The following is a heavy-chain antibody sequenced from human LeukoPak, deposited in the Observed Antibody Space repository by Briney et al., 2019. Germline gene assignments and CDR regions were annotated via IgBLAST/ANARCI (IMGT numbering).Heavy chain of an antibody. Sequence: SETLSLTCTVSGGSISSSSYYWGWIRQPPGKGLEWIGSIYYSGSTYYNPSLKSRVTISVDTSKNQFSLKLSSVTAADTAVYYCAGRWYYYDSSGYYYCWGQGTMVTVSS. CDR3: AGRWYYYDSSGYYYC. CDR1: GGSISSSSYY. D-gene: IGHD3-22*01. CDR2: IYYSGST. J-gene: IGHJ3*01. V-gene: IGHV4-39*07.